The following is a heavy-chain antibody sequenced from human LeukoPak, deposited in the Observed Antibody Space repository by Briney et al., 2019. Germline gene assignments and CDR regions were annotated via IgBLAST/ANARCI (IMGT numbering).Heavy chain of an antibody. CDR1: GYTFTGYY. CDR3: ARAGETNSNWFDP. J-gene: IGHJ5*02. V-gene: IGHV1-2*06. Sequence: ASVKVSCKASGYTFTGYYMHWVRQAPGQGLEWLGRINPNSGGTNYAQKFQGRVTMTRDTSISTAYIELSRLTSDDTAVHHCARAGETNSNWFDPWGQGTLVTVSS. D-gene: IGHD1-1*01. CDR2: INPNSGGT.